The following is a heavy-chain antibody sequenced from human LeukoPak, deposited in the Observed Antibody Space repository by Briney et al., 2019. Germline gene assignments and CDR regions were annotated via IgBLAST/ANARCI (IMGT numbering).Heavy chain of an antibody. CDR1: GGSISSSSYY. Sequence: SETLSLTCTVSGGSISSSSYYWGWIRQPPGKGLEWIGSIYYSGSTYYNPSLKSRVTLSVDTSKNQFSLKLSSVTAADTAVYYCARQISNPSNWFDPWGQGTLVTVSS. CDR2: IYYSGST. J-gene: IGHJ5*02. V-gene: IGHV4-39*01. CDR3: ARQISNPSNWFDP.